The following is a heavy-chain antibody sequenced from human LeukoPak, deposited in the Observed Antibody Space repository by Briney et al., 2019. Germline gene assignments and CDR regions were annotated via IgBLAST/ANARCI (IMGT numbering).Heavy chain of an antibody. CDR3: ARRGCNGGSCYAY. J-gene: IGHJ4*02. D-gene: IGHD2-15*01. Sequence: GESLQISCKGSGYSFTSYWIAWVRQMPGKGLEWMGIIYPGDSDTRYSPSFQGQVTISADKSISTAYLQWSSLGASDTAMYYCARRGCNGGSCYAYWGQGTLVTVSS. V-gene: IGHV5-51*01. CDR2: IYPGDSDT. CDR1: GYSFTSYW.